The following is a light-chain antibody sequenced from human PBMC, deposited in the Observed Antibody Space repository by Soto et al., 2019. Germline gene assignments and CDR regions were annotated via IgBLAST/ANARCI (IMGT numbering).Light chain of an antibody. CDR3: QQYNNWPPVT. CDR2: GAS. V-gene: IGKV3-15*01. CDR1: QSVSSN. J-gene: IGKJ1*01. Sequence: EIVMTQSPATLSVSPGERATLSCRASQSVSSNLAWYQQKPGQAPRLLIYGASTRSTGIPARFSGSGSGTEFTLTISSLQSEDFAVYYCQQYNNWPPVTFGQGTKVEIK.